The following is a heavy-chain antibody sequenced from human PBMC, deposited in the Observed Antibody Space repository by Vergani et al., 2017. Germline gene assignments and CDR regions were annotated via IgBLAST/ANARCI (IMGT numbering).Heavy chain of an antibody. CDR1: GFTFSSYW. D-gene: IGHD3-10*02. Sequence: EVQLVESGGGLVQPGGSLRLSCAASGFTFSSYWMSWVRQAPGKGLEWVANIKQDGSEKYYVDSVKGRFTISRDNAKNTLYLQMNSLRAEDTAVYYCAKDAITMFPGGDAFDIWGQGTMVTVSS. J-gene: IGHJ3*02. CDR3: AKDAITMFPGGDAFDI. CDR2: IKQDGSEK. V-gene: IGHV3-7*03.